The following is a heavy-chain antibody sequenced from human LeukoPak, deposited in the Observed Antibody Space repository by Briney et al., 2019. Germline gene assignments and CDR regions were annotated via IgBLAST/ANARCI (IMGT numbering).Heavy chain of an antibody. Sequence: ASVKVSCKASGYTFTGYYMHWVRQAPGQGLEWMGWINPNSGGTNYAQKFQGRVTMTRDTSISTAYMELSRLRSDDTAVYYCARVFPRYYYDSSGYYFWGQGTLVIVSS. CDR2: INPNSGGT. V-gene: IGHV1-2*02. D-gene: IGHD3-22*01. CDR1: GYTFTGYY. J-gene: IGHJ4*02. CDR3: ARVFPRYYYDSSGYYF.